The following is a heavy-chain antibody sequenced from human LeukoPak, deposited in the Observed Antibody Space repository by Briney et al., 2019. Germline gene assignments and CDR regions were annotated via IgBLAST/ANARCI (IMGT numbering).Heavy chain of an antibody. J-gene: IGHJ6*02. CDR1: GFTCSSYA. CDR2: ISGGGGGT. Sequence: GGSLRLSCAASGFTCSSYAMTWVRQAPGKGLEWVSAISGGGGGTFYADSVKGRFTISRDNSKNTLYLQMNSLSAEDTAVYYCAKDLGGKPYYYYGMDVWGQGTTVTVSS. V-gene: IGHV3-23*01. CDR3: AKDLGGKPYYYYGMDV.